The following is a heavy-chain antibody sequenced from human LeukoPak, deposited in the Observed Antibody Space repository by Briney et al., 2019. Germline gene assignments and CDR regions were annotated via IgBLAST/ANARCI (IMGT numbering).Heavy chain of an antibody. Sequence: GGSLRLSCAAAGFSFTTYSMNWVRQAPGKGLEWVSGISGSGTSTYYADSVKGRFTISRDNSKKTLYLQMNSLRVEDTAVYYCAKAFYYDSSGSDSDYWGQGTLVTVSS. CDR3: AKAFYYDSSGSDSDY. CDR2: ISGSGTST. V-gene: IGHV3-23*01. J-gene: IGHJ4*02. D-gene: IGHD3-22*01. CDR1: GFSFTTYS.